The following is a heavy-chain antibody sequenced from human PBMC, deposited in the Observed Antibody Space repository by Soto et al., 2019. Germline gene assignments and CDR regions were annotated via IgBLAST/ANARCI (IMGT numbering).Heavy chain of an antibody. J-gene: IGHJ5*02. CDR2: IGTIGDT. Sequence: TGGSLRLSCAASGFTFSSYDMHWVRQATGKGLEWVSAIGTIGDTYYPDSVKGRFTISRENAKNSLYLQMNSLRAGDTAVYYCAKEKISTSCCNWFDPWGQGTLVTVSS. CDR1: GFTFSSYD. D-gene: IGHD2-2*01. V-gene: IGHV3-13*04. CDR3: AKEKISTSCCNWFDP.